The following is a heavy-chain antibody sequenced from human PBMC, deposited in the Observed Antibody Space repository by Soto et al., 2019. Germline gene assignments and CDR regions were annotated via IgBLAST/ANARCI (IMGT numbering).Heavy chain of an antibody. D-gene: IGHD6-19*01. CDR3: AHRRAVAGSGYFQH. CDR2: IYWNDDK. Sequence: GSGPTLVNPTQTLTLTCTFSGFSLSTSGVGVGWIRQPPGKALEWLALIYWNDDKRYSPSLKSRFTITKDTSKNQVVLTMTNMDPVDTATYYCAHRRAVAGSGYFQHWGQGTLVTVSS. V-gene: IGHV2-5*01. J-gene: IGHJ1*01. CDR1: GFSLSTSGVG.